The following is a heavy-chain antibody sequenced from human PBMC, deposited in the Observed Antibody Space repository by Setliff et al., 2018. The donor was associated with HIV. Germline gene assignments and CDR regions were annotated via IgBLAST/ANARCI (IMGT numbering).Heavy chain of an antibody. CDR3: ARQQGDSRGFYPHFDY. CDR2: IYYTGNT. V-gene: IGHV4-39*01. Sequence: LSLTCTVSGVSVSGTAYYCAWIRQPPGRGLEWIGNIYYTGNTNYNSSLKSRISMSMVASKKQISLKLSAVSAADTAVYYCARQQGDSRGFYPHFDYWGQGRLVTGSS. CDR1: GVSVSGTAYY. J-gene: IGHJ4*02. D-gene: IGHD3-22*01.